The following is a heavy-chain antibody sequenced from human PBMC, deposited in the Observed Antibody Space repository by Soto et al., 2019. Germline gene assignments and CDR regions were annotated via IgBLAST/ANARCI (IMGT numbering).Heavy chain of an antibody. CDR3: AREETAWPLAYGLDV. D-gene: IGHD2-21*02. CDR1: GFTFTSSA. Sequence: ASVKFSCTASGFTFTSSAVQWVRQARGQRLEWIGWIVVGSGNTNYAQKFQERVTITRDMSTSTAYMELSSLRAEDTAVYYCAREETAWPLAYGLDVWGQGTTVTVSS. J-gene: IGHJ6*02. CDR2: IVVGSGNT. V-gene: IGHV1-58*01.